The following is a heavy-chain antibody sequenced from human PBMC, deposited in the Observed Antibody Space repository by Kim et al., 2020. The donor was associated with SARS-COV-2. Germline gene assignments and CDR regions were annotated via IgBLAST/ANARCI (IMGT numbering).Heavy chain of an antibody. J-gene: IGHJ6*02. CDR1: GYTFSHYA. D-gene: IGHD3-10*01. CDR2: INAGNGYT. Sequence: ASVKVSCKASGYTFSHYAIHWVHQAPGQRLEWMGWINAGNGYTKYSENFQGRVTFTSDTSASTAYMDLSSLRSEDTAMFFCVRGIGRFGANYGMDVWGRGTTVIVSS. V-gene: IGHV1-3*01. CDR3: VRGIGRFGANYGMDV.